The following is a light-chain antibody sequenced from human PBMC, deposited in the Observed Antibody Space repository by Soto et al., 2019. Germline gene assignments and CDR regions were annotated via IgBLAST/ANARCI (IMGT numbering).Light chain of an antibody. CDR2: GAS. J-gene: IGKJ2*01. CDR1: QSVSSN. CDR3: QQYDNWPRT. V-gene: IGKV3-15*01. Sequence: EIVMTQSPATLSVSPGERATLSCRASQSVSSNLAWYQRKPGQAPRLLIYGASTRATGIPARFSGSGSGTQFTLTISSVQSEDFSLYYCQQYDNWPRTFGQGTKLEIK.